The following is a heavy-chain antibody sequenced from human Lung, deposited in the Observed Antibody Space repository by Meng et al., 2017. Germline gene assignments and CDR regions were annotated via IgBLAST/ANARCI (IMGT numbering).Heavy chain of an antibody. Sequence: QVQLQESGPGLVKPSATLSLTCAFSGGSISSDNWWSWFRQPPGKGLEWIGEIYHSGSTNYNPSLKSRITISVDKPKNQFSLTLSSVTAADTAVYYCTKNDFYCLGYWGQGTLVTVFS. CDR3: TKNDFYCLGY. J-gene: IGHJ4*02. CDR1: GGSISSDNW. V-gene: IGHV4-4*02. D-gene: IGHD2-21*01. CDR2: IYHSGST.